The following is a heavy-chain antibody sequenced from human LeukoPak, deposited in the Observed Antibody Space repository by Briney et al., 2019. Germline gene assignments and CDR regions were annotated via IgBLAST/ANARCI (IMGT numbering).Heavy chain of an antibody. J-gene: IGHJ4*02. D-gene: IGHD5-18*01. V-gene: IGHV3-20*04. CDR3: ARGGGDVDTAIPPYFDY. Sequence: GGSLRLSCAASGFTFDDYGMSWVRQAPGKGLEWVSGINWNGGSTGYADSVKGRFTVSRDNAKNSLYLQMNSLRAEGRALYYCARGGGDVDTAIPPYFDYWGQGTLVTVSS. CDR2: INWNGGST. CDR1: GFTFDDYG.